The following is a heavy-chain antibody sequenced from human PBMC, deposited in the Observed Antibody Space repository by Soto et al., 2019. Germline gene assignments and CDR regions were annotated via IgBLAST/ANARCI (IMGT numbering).Heavy chain of an antibody. CDR1: RYIFTAYF. CDR2: INPNNGAT. V-gene: IGHV1-2*02. J-gene: IGHJ5*02. CDR3: ASHDPGARFDP. Sequence: SVKVSCKAPRYIFTAYFMHWVRQAPVQGLEWMGWINPNNGATHYCLSFQGRVTMTRDTSISTAYMELSSLRSDDTAVYYCASHDPGARFDPWGQGTPVTVSS. D-gene: IGHD1-1*01.